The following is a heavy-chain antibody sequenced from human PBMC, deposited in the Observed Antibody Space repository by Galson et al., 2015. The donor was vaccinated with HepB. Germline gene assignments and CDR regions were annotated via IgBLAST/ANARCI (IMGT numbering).Heavy chain of an antibody. CDR1: GFTFSSYG. CDR3: AKGKGAYGSGSYYAFDY. V-gene: IGHV3-30*02. Sequence: SLRLSCAASGFTFSSYGMHWVRQAPGKGLEWVAFIRYDGSNKYYADSVKGRFTISRDNSKNTLYLQMNSLRAEDTAVYYCAKGKGAYGSGSYYAFDYWGQGTLVTVSS. J-gene: IGHJ4*02. D-gene: IGHD3-10*01. CDR2: IRYDGSNK.